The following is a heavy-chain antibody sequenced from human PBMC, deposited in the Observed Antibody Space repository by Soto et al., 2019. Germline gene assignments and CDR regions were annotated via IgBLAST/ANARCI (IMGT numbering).Heavy chain of an antibody. Sequence: EVQLLESGGGLVQPGGSLRLSCAASGFTFSSYAMSWVRQAPGKGLEWVSAISGSGGSTYYADSVKGRFTISRDNSKNPXHLQMNSLRAEDTAVYYCAKDGGYACDDSSGYYFGYWGQGTLVTVSS. CDR2: ISGSGGST. CDR1: GFTFSSYA. J-gene: IGHJ4*02. V-gene: IGHV3-23*01. CDR3: AKDGGYACDDSSGYYFGY. D-gene: IGHD3-22*01.